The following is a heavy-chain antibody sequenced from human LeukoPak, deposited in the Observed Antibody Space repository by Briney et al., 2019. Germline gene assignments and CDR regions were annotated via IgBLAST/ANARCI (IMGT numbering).Heavy chain of an antibody. CDR2: ISGSGGDT. V-gene: IGHV3-23*01. D-gene: IGHD2-2*01. CDR3: AKGCCSSEGFDP. CDR1: GSTFTSYA. J-gene: IGHJ5*02. Sequence: PGGSLRLSCAASGSTFTSYAMSWVRQAPGKGLEWVSSISGSGGDTYYADSVKGRITISRDNSKNTLSLQMNSLRAEDTAVYYCAKGCCSSEGFDPWGQGTLVTVSS.